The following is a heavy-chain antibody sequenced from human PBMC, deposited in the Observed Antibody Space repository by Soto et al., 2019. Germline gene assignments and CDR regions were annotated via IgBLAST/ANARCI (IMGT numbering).Heavy chain of an antibody. CDR3: AKSFSSNWYDYFDY. CDR2: TYYRSKWYN. D-gene: IGHD6-13*01. J-gene: IGHJ4*02. V-gene: IGHV6-1*01. Sequence: SQTLSLTCAISADSVSSNSAAWNWIRQSPSRGLEWLGRTYYRSKWYNDYAVSVKSRITINPDTSKNTLYLQMNSLRAEDTALYYCAKSFSSNWYDYFDYWGQGSLVTVSS. CDR1: ADSVSSNSAA.